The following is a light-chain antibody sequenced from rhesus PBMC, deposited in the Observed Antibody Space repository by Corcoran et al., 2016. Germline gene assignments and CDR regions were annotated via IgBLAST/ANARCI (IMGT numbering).Light chain of an antibody. J-gene: IGKJ4*01. CDR2: KAS. CDR1: ENVNNY. Sequence: DIQMTQSPSSLSASVGDRVTITCRASENVNNYLNWYQQKPGKATKLLIYKASTVQSGVPSRFSGSGSGTEYTFTISSLQPEDVATYYCQHGYGIPLTFGGGTKVELK. V-gene: IGKV1-74*01. CDR3: QHGYGIPLT.